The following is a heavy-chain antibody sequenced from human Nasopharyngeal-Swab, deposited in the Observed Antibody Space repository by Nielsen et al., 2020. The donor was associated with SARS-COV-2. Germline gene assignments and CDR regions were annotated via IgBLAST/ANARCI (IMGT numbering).Heavy chain of an antibody. CDR2: INHSGST. J-gene: IGHJ4*02. D-gene: IGHD1-1*01. V-gene: IGHV4-34*01. Sequence: SETLSLTCAVYGGSFSGYYWSWIRQPPGKGLEWIGEINHSGSTNYNPSLKSRVTISVDTSKNQFSLKLSSVTAADTAVYYCARGATLLYNDFDYWCQGTLVTVSS. CDR1: GGSFSGYY. CDR3: ARGATLLYNDFDY.